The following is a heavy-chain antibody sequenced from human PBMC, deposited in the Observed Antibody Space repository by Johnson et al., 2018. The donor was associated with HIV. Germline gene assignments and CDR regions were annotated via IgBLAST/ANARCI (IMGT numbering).Heavy chain of an antibody. CDR1: GFTFSSYD. CDR3: ARDRYSSGWFFDAFDI. J-gene: IGHJ3*02. V-gene: IGHV3-13*01. D-gene: IGHD6-19*01. Sequence: VQLVESGGGLVQPGGSLRLSCAASGFTFSSYDMHWVRQATGKGLEWVSAIGTAGDTYYPGSVKGRFTISRENAKNSLYLQMNSLRAGDTAVYYCARDRYSSGWFFDAFDIWGQGTMVTVSS. CDR2: IGTAGDT.